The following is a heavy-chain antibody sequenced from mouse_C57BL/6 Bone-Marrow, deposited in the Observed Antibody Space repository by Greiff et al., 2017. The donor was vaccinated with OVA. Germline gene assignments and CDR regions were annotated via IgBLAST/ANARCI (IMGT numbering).Heavy chain of an antibody. CDR1: DSEVFPIAY. V-gene: IGHV15-2*01. J-gene: IGHJ3*01. D-gene: IGHD1-1*02. Sequence: SGSELRSPGSSVKLSCKDFDSEVFPIAYMSWVRQKPGHGFEWIGGILPSIGRTIYGEKFEDKATLDADTLSNTAYLELNSLTSEDSAIYYCARGFPYGHNGGWFAYWGQGTLVTVSA. CDR2: ILPSIGRT. CDR3: ARGFPYGHNGGWFAY.